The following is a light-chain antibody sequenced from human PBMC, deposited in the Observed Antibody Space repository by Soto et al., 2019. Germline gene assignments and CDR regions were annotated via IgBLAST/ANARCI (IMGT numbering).Light chain of an antibody. Sequence: DIQMTQSPSSLSASVGDRVTISCRASQSISSYLNWYQEKPGKAPKLLIYAASSLQSGVPSRFSGSGSGTHFTLTISSLQPEDFATYYCQQSYSTPYTFGPGTKLYIK. J-gene: IGKJ2*01. CDR1: QSISSY. CDR3: QQSYSTPYT. V-gene: IGKV1-39*01. CDR2: AAS.